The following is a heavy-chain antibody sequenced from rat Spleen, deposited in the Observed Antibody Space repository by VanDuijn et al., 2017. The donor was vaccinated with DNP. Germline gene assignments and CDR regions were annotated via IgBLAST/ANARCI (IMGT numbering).Heavy chain of an antibody. J-gene: IGHJ4*01. Sequence: EVQLVESGGGVVQSGRSLKVSCAASGFTFSDYNMAWVRQAPKKGLEWVATISYDGSSTYYRDSVKGRFTVSRDNAKSTLYLQMESLRSEDTATYYCALMGLPGYKGAMDAWGQGTSVTVSS. D-gene: IGHD1-4*01. CDR2: ISYDGSST. CDR3: ALMGLPGYKGAMDA. V-gene: IGHV5-7*01. CDR1: GFTFSDYN.